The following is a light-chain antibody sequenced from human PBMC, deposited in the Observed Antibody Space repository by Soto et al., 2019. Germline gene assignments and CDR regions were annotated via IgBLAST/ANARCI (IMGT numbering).Light chain of an antibody. CDR3: HRCGISPFT. V-gene: IGKV1-27*01. CDR2: AAS. CDR1: QGISNY. J-gene: IGKJ4*01. Sequence: DIQMTQSPSSLSASVGDRVTITCRASQGISNYLAWYQQKPGKVPKLLIYAASTLQSGVPSRFSGSGSGTDFTLTISSQPPEDVATYYRHRCGISPFTFGGGTKVELK.